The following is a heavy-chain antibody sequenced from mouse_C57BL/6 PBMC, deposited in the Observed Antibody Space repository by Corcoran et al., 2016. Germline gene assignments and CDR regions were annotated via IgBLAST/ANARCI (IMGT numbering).Heavy chain of an antibody. V-gene: IGHV1-26*01. Sequence: EVQLQQSEPELVKPGASVKISCKASGYTFTDYYMNWVKQSHGKSLEWIGDINPNNGGTSYNQKFKGKATLTVDKSSSTAYMELRSLTSEDSAVYYCARGDGNHRAMDYWGQGTSVTVSS. CDR1: GYTFTDYY. CDR3: ARGDGNHRAMDY. D-gene: IGHD2-1*01. J-gene: IGHJ4*01. CDR2: INPNNGGT.